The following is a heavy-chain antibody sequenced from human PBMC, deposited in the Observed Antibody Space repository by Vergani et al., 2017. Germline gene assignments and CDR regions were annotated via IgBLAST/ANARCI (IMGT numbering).Heavy chain of an antibody. D-gene: IGHD3-16*01. CDR2: IQFDGSNQ. J-gene: IGHJ4*02. CDR1: GFTLSNYE. Sequence: QVQLVESGGGVVQRGGSLRLSCETSGFTLSNYEMQWIRQGPGKGLEFVAFIQFDGSNQYYADSVKGRFTFSRDFSKNTLYLQMNSLRTDDTATYYCAKHFRGWGIDYWGQGTQVIVSS. V-gene: IGHV3-30*02. CDR3: AKHFRGWGIDY.